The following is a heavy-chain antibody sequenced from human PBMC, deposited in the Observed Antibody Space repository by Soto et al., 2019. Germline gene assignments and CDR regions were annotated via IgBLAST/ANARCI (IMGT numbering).Heavy chain of an antibody. J-gene: IGHJ5*02. CDR1: GFTFSSYA. CDR2: ISGSGGST. CDR3: AKDPYSSGWYDWFDP. Sequence: GGSLRLSCAASGFTFSSYAMSWVRQAPGKGLEWVSAISGSGGSTYYADSVKGRFTISRDNSKNTLYLQMNSLRAEDTAVYYCAKDPYSSGWYDWFDPWGQGTLVTVSS. V-gene: IGHV3-23*01. D-gene: IGHD6-19*01.